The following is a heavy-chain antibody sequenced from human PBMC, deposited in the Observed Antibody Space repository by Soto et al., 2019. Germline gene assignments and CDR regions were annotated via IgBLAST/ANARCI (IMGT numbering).Heavy chain of an antibody. CDR2: IYPGDSDT. CDR3: ARTGYCSSTSCYYYGMDV. D-gene: IGHD2-2*01. J-gene: IGHJ6*02. Sequence: LKISCKGSGYSFTSYWIGWVRQMPGKGPEWMGIIYPGDSDTRYSPSFQGQVTISADKSISTAYLQWSSLKASDTAMYYCARTGYCSSTSCYYYGMDVWGQGTTVTVSS. CDR1: GYSFTSYW. V-gene: IGHV5-51*01.